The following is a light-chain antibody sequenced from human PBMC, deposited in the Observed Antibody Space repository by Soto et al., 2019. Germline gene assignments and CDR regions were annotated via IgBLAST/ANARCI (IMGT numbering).Light chain of an antibody. V-gene: IGKV1-39*01. Sequence: DIQMTQSPSSLSASVGDRVTVTCRTSQNIYNYLNWYQQKPGKAPKLLIYAASSVQSGVPLRFSGTESGTDFTLTISSLQPEDFATYYCEQTYSTPVTFGQGTRLEVK. CDR3: EQTYSTPVT. J-gene: IGKJ5*01. CDR1: QNIYNY. CDR2: AAS.